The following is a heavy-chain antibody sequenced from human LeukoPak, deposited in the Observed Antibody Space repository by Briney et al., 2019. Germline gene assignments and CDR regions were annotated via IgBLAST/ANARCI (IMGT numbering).Heavy chain of an antibody. CDR2: SGDGATT. D-gene: IGHD2-15*01. CDR1: GFPFSSYA. J-gene: IGHJ5*02. V-gene: IGHV3-23*01. CDR3: AKKELLAIRGWFDP. Sequence: GGSLRLSCAASGFPFSSYAMTWVRQAPGKGLEWVSSSGDGATTYHADSVKGRFTISRDNSKNTLYLQMNSLRAEDTAVYYCAKKELLAIRGWFDPWGQGTLVTVSS.